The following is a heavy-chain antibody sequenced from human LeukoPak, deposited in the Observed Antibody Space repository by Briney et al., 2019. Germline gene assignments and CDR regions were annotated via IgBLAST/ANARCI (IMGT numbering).Heavy chain of an antibody. CDR2: IIPILGIA. J-gene: IGHJ3*02. CDR1: GGTFSGYA. Sequence: SVKVSCKASGGTFSGYAISWVRQAPGQGLEWMGRIIPILGIANYAQKFQGRVTITADKSTSTAYMELSSLRSEDTAVYYCASESGYGGGVAFDIWGQGTMVTVSS. D-gene: IGHD5-12*01. V-gene: IGHV1-69*04. CDR3: ASESGYGGGVAFDI.